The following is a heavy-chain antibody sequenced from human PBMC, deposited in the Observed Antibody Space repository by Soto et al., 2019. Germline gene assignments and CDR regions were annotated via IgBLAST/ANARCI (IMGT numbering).Heavy chain of an antibody. D-gene: IGHD3-3*01. Sequence: SETLSLTCTVSGSSISSYYWSWIRQPPGKGLEWIGYIYYSGSTNYNPSLKSRVTISVDTSKNQFSLKLSSVTAADTAVYYCARQVGDFWSGYPKIYYYYYYMDVWGKGTTVTVSS. J-gene: IGHJ6*03. CDR2: IYYSGST. CDR1: GSSISSYY. CDR3: ARQVGDFWSGYPKIYYYYYYMDV. V-gene: IGHV4-59*08.